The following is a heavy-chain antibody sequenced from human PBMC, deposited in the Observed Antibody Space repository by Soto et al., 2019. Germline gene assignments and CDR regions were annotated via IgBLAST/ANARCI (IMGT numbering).Heavy chain of an antibody. V-gene: IGHV4-59*02. D-gene: IGHD3-10*01. Sequence: SETLSLTCTVSGGSVSNYYWSWIRQPPGKGLERIAYINHSGSTNYNPSLKSRVTISVDTSKNQFSLKLSSVTAADTAVYYCARAQSIRGVIIVPYYFDYWGQGTLVTVSS. CDR3: ARAQSIRGVIIVPYYFDY. CDR2: INHSGST. J-gene: IGHJ4*02. CDR1: GGSVSNYY.